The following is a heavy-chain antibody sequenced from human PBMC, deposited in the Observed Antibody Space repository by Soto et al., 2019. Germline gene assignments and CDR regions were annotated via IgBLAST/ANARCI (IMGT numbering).Heavy chain of an antibody. CDR1: GYTFIRYG. Sequence: QVRLVQSAAEVKKPGASVKVSCKASGYTFIRYGITWVRQAPGQGLEWMGWISAYNDYTNYAQKLQGRVTMTTDTSTSTVYMELRSLRSDDTAVYYCARGGDYDKVWGKMNYYGLDVWGQGTTVTVSS. CDR3: ARGGDYDKVWGKMNYYGLDV. D-gene: IGHD3-16*01. V-gene: IGHV1-18*01. J-gene: IGHJ6*02. CDR2: ISAYNDYT.